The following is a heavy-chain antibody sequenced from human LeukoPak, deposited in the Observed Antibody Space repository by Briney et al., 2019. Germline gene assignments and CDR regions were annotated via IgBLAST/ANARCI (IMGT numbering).Heavy chain of an antibody. CDR1: RDSISSGRHF. CDR3: ARDLYSSRTNDAFVI. J-gene: IGHJ3*02. CDR2: IYTSGST. D-gene: IGHD6-13*01. Sequence: SETLSLTCTVSRDSISSGRHFWSWIRQPAGKGLEWIGRIYTSGSTDYNPSLKSRVTISVDTSKNQFSLKLSSVTAADTAVYYCARDLYSSRTNDAFVIWGQGTMVTVSS. V-gene: IGHV4-61*02.